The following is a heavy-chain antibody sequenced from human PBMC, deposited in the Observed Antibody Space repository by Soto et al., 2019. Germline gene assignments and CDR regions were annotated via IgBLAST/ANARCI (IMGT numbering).Heavy chain of an antibody. Sequence: GGSLRLSCAASGFTFSSYSMNWVRQAPGKGLEWVSSISSSSSYIYYADSVKGRFTISRDNAKNSLYLQMNSLRAEDTAVYYCARDGPVGEEQQLVPLFDYWGQGTLVTVSS. CDR3: ARDGPVGEEQQLVPLFDY. CDR1: GFTFSSYS. D-gene: IGHD6-13*01. CDR2: ISSSSSYI. J-gene: IGHJ4*02. V-gene: IGHV3-21*01.